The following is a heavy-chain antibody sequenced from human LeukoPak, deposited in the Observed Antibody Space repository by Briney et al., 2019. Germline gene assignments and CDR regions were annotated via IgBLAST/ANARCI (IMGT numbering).Heavy chain of an antibody. CDR1: GGTFSSYA. CDR2: IIPIFGTA. CDR3: ARYGQVAGYYQLYFDY. Sequence: SVKVSCKASGGTFSSYAIGWVRQAPGQGLEWMGGIIPIFGTANYAQKFQGRVTITADESTSTAYMELSSLRSEDTAVYYCARYGQVAGYYQLYFDYWGQGTLVTVSS. V-gene: IGHV1-69*13. J-gene: IGHJ4*02. D-gene: IGHD3-9*01.